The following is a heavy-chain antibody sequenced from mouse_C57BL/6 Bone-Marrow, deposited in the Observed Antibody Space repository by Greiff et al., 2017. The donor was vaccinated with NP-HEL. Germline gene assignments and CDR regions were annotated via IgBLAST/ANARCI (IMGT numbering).Heavy chain of an antibody. CDR1: GYTFTSYW. CDR3: AIWDRYYYGHYFDY. Sequence: QVQLQQPGAELVKPGASVKVSCKASGYTFTSYWMHWVKQRPGQGLEWIGRIHPSDSDTNYNQKFKGKATLTVDKSSSTAYMQLSSLTSEDSAVYYCAIWDRYYYGHYFDYWGQGTTLTVSS. J-gene: IGHJ2*01. CDR2: IHPSDSDT. V-gene: IGHV1-74*01. D-gene: IGHD1-1*01.